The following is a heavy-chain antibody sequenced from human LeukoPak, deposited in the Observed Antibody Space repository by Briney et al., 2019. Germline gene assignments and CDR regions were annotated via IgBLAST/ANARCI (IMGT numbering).Heavy chain of an antibody. Sequence: GGSLRLSCAASGFTFSSYAMSWVRQAPGKGLEWVSAISGSGGSTYYADSVKGRFTISRDNSKNTLYLQMNSLGAEDTAVYYCAKAFRWTYSGYESFDYWGQGTLVTVSS. CDR2: ISGSGGST. CDR3: AKAFRWTYSGYESFDY. V-gene: IGHV3-23*01. CDR1: GFTFSSYA. D-gene: IGHD5-12*01. J-gene: IGHJ4*02.